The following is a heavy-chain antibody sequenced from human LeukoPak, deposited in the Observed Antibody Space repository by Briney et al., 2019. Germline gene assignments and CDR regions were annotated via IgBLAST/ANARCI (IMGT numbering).Heavy chain of an antibody. Sequence: ASAMVSCKASGYTFSSYSISWVRQAPGQGLEWMGWISAYNGNTIYAQKVKGRVTMTTDTSTSTAYMELRSLKSDDTAVYYCARASYCSDGSCYSDYWGQGTLVTVSS. V-gene: IGHV1-18*01. D-gene: IGHD2-15*01. CDR3: ARASYCSDGSCYSDY. CDR1: GYTFSSYS. CDR2: ISAYNGNT. J-gene: IGHJ4*02.